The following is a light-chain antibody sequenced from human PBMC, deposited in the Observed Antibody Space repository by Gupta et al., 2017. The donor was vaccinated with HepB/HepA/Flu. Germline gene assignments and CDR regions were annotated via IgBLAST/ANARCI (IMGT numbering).Light chain of an antibody. CDR2: ATS. J-gene: IGKJ1*01. V-gene: IGKV3-20*01. Sequence: LTQSAATMSLSQGERATLSCRASQSINVNFLVWYQQKPGLAPRLLFYATSRATDIPDRFSGSGSGTDFTLTIDRLEPEDVAVYYCQQYDTSPYTFGQGTKVEIK. CDR1: QSINVNF. CDR3: QQYDTSPYT.